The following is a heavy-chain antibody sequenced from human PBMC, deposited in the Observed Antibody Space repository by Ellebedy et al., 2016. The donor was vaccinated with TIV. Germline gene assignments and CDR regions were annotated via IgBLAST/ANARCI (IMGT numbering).Heavy chain of an antibody. V-gene: IGHV3-7*03. CDR1: GFTFSSYA. Sequence: GESLKISXAASGFTFSSYAMHWVRQALGKGLEWVANIKQDGSEKYYVDSVKGRFTISRDNAKNSLYLQMNSLRAEDTAVYYCARDGDSKNIVVVVAASYWGQGTLVTVSS. CDR3: ARDGDSKNIVVVVAASY. D-gene: IGHD2-15*01. CDR2: IKQDGSEK. J-gene: IGHJ4*02.